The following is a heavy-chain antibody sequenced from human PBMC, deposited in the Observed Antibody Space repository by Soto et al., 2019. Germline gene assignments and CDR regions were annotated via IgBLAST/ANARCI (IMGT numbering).Heavy chain of an antibody. V-gene: IGHV4-39*01. Sequence: PSETLSLTCAVSGVSIHNSHSFWGWIRQPPGKGLEFIGSVYYSGGANYNPSLKSRVTVSIDTSNNQFSLRVNSVTAADTAVYYCGRVVEGATRHTDLDTGGQGIVVTVYS. CDR3: GRVVEGATRHTDLDT. D-gene: IGHD2-15*01. J-gene: IGHJ5*02. CDR1: GVSIHNSHSF. CDR2: VYYSGGA.